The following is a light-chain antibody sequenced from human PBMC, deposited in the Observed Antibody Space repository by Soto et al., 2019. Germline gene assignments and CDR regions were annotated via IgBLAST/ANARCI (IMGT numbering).Light chain of an antibody. CDR2: EVS. J-gene: IGLJ1*01. CDR1: SSDVGGYNY. Sequence: QSALTQPASVSGSPGQSITISCTGTSSDVGGYNYVSWYQQHPGKAPKLMIYEVSNRPSGVSNRFSGSKSGNTASLTISGLQAEDEDDYYCSSYTSSSTSGGVFGTGTKATVL. V-gene: IGLV2-14*01. CDR3: SSYTSSSTSGGV.